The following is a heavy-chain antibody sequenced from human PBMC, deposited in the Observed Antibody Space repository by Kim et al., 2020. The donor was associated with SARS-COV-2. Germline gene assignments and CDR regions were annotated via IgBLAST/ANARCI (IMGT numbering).Heavy chain of an antibody. CDR2: IYHSGST. J-gene: IGHJ6*02. CDR1: GGSISSSNW. V-gene: IGHV4-4*02. D-gene: IGHD2-15*01. CDR3: ARVPQLRRPMTYCSGGSCYSTRSGMDV. Sequence: SETLSLTCAVSGGSISSSNWWSWVRQPPGKGLEWIGEIYHSGSTNYNPSLKSRVTISVDKSKNQFSLKLSSVTAADTAVYYCARVPQLRRPMTYCSGGSCYSTRSGMDVWGQGTTVTVSS.